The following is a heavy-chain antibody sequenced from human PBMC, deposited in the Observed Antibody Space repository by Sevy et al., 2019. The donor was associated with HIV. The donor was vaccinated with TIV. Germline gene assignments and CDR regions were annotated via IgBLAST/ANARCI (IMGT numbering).Heavy chain of an antibody. Sequence: GGSQRLSCAASGFTVNSDYMSWVRQAPGKGLEWVSVVYSGGTTYYADSVKGRFTISRDNSKNILYLQMNSLRAEDTAVYYCARHISFGELVSWFDPWGQGTLVTVSS. V-gene: IGHV3-53*01. CDR1: GFTVNSDY. CDR2: VYSGGTT. D-gene: IGHD3-10*01. J-gene: IGHJ5*02. CDR3: ARHISFGELVSWFDP.